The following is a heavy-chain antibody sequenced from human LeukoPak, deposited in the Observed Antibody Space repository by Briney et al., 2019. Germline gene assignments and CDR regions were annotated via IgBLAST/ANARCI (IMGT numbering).Heavy chain of an antibody. CDR2: IYHSGST. Sequence: PSQTLSLTCAVSGGSISSGGYSWSWIRQPPGKGLEWIGYIYHSGSTYYNPSLMSRVTISVDRSKNQISLKLSSVTAADTAVYYCARFNSGSYLFDYWGQGTLVTVSS. CDR1: GGSISSGGYS. V-gene: IGHV4-30-2*01. J-gene: IGHJ4*02. CDR3: ARFNSGSYLFDY. D-gene: IGHD1-26*01.